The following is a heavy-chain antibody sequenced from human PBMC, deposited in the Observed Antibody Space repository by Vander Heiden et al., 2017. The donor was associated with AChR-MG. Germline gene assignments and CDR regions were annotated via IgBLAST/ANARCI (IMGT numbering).Heavy chain of an antibody. CDR2: ISGSNGRS. J-gene: IGHJ4*02. CDR3: ALDSSPDY. Sequence: EVQLLESGGGWVQPGGSLRLPCAASGFTLSSSALRWVRQAPGKGLKWVSAISGSNGRSYYIDSVKGRFTISRDNSKNTLYLQMSSLRAEDTAVYYCALDSSPDYWGQGTLVTVST. D-gene: IGHD3-22*01. CDR1: GFTLSSSA. V-gene: IGHV3-23*01.